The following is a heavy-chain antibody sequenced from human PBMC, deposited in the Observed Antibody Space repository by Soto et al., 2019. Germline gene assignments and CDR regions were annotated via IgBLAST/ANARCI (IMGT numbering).Heavy chain of an antibody. Sequence: QITLKESGPTLVKPTQTLTLTCTFSGFSLSSSGVGVGWIRQPPGKASEWLALIYWDEDKRYSPSLKTRLTITKDTSTNEVVLTMTNMDPVDTGTYYCAHKGGRGAGMDVWGQGTTVTVSS. CDR1: GFSLSSSGVG. CDR2: IYWDEDK. J-gene: IGHJ6*02. CDR3: AHKGGRGAGMDV. D-gene: IGHD2-15*01. V-gene: IGHV2-5*02.